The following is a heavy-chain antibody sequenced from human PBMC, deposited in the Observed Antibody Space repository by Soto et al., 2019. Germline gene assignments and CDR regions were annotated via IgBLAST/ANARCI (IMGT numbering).Heavy chain of an antibody. CDR3: ASIPHVDTAMEMYYYYYGMDV. CDR1: GGTFSSYA. V-gene: IGHV1-69*13. D-gene: IGHD5-18*01. Sequence: SVKVSCKASGGTFSSYAIGWVRQAPGQGLEWMGGIIPIFGTANYAQKFQGRVTITADESTSTAYMELSSLRSEDTAVYYCASIPHVDTAMEMYYYYYGMDVWGQGTTVTVSS. J-gene: IGHJ6*02. CDR2: IIPIFGTA.